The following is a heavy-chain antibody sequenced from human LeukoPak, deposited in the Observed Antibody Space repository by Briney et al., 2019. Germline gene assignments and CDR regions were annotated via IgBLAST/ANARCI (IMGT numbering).Heavy chain of an antibody. CDR3: ARDAAAAGARTYFDY. J-gene: IGHJ4*02. D-gene: IGHD6-13*01. CDR2: IYYSGST. Sequence: PSETLSLTCTVSGGSISSYYWSWIRQPPGKGLEWIGYIYYSGSTNYNPSLRSRVTISVDTSKNQFSLKLSSVTAADTAVYYCARDAAAAGARTYFDYWGQGTLVTVSS. V-gene: IGHV4-59*12. CDR1: GGSISSYY.